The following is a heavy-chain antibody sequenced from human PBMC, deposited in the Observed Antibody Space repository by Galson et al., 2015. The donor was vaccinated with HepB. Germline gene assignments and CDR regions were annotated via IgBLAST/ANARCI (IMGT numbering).Heavy chain of an antibody. Sequence: SETLSLTCSVSGDSVTGPSHFWAWIRQTPGKGFQYVGSIFHEGTTYYGPSLKSRVTMSIDKSKNQVSLKLTSVTAADTGVYYCARDQLGRTFWYFDLWGRGIQVSVS. CDR1: GDSVTGPSHF. V-gene: IGHV4-39*02. CDR3: ARDQLGRTFWYFDL. CDR2: IFHEGTT. D-gene: IGHD1-26*01. J-gene: IGHJ2*01.